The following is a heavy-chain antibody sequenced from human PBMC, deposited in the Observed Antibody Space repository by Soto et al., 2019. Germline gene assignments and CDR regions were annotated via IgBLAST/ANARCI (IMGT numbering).Heavy chain of an antibody. J-gene: IGHJ6*02. D-gene: IGHD3-3*01. CDR2: IDPSDSYT. CDR1: GYSFTSYW. V-gene: IGHV5-10-1*01. CDR3: ARGMPYYDFWSGYSGQGTHYYYYGMDV. Sequence: GESLKISCKGSGYSFTSYWISWVRQMPGKGLEWMGRIDPSDSYTNYSPSFQGHVTISADKSISTAYLQWSSLKASDTAMYYYARGMPYYDFWSGYSGQGTHYYYYGMDVWGQGTTVTVSS.